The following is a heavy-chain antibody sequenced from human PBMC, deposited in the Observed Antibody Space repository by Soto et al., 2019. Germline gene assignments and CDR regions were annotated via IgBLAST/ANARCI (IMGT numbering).Heavy chain of an antibody. CDR1: VCTFRSFG. CDR2: TSYDGSNK. CDR3: ARERVEMATTTLDY. V-gene: IGHV3-30-3*01. Sequence: GGLHRLWRGAAVCTFRSFGGRCIRQAPGKGLARVAVTSYDGSNKYYADAVKGRFTTSRDNSKNTLYLQMNSLRAEDTAVYYCARERVEMATTTLDYSAQRTLVTVSS. D-gene: IGHD1-1*01. J-gene: IGHJ4*02.